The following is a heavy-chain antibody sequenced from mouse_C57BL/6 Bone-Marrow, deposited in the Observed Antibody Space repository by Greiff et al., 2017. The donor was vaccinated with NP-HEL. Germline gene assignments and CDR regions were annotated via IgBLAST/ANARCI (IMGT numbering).Heavy chain of an antibody. CDR3: TTLPQATWFAY. Sequence: EVQLQQSGAELVRPGASVKLSCTASGFNIKDYYMHWVKQRPEQGLEWIGRIDPEDGDTEYAPKFQGKATMTADTSSNTAYLQLSSLTSEVTSVYSCTTLPQATWFAYWGQGTLVTVSA. V-gene: IGHV14-1*01. CDR2: IDPEDGDT. J-gene: IGHJ3*01. CDR1: GFNIKDYY. D-gene: IGHD3-2*02.